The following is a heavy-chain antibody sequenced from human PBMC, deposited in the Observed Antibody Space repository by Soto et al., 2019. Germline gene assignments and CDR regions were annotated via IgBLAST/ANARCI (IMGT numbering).Heavy chain of an antibody. CDR3: ALDYYGSGSFDY. J-gene: IGHJ4*02. Sequence: PSETLSITCIVSGGSVSNVSYYWGWIRQHPGKGLEWIGNIYNSGSTYYNPSLKSRVTISVDTSKNQFSLKLSSVTAADTAVYYCALDYYGSGSFDYWGQGTLVTVSS. CDR2: IYNSGST. CDR1: GGSVSNVSYY. D-gene: IGHD3-10*01. V-gene: IGHV4-31*03.